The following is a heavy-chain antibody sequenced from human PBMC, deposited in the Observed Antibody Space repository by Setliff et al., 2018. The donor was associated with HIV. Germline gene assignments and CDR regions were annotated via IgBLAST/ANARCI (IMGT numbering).Heavy chain of an antibody. Sequence: SETLSLTCTVSGGSVSRDTNYWDWIRQPPGKGLEWIGSLFYSGITYYTPSLKRRLTIAVDTSKNQFSLKLTSVSAADTAVYYCARHAPSVDDYDSTNSGAEDSFDIWGQGTMVTVSS. J-gene: IGHJ3*02. CDR2: LFYSGIT. D-gene: IGHD3-22*01. V-gene: IGHV4-39*01. CDR3: ARHAPSVDDYDSTNSGAEDSFDI. CDR1: GGSVSRDTNY.